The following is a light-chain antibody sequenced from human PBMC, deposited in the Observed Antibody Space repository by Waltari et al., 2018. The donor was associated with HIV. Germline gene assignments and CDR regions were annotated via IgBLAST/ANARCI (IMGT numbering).Light chain of an antibody. CDR2: EVT. CDR1: SSDVGNYNL. J-gene: IGLJ2*01. CDR3: CSYAASRSVV. V-gene: IGLV2-23*02. Sequence: QSALAQPASVSDSPGQSITISCPGTSSDVGNYNLVSWYQQHPGKVPTLIIYEVTQRPSGVSNRFSGSKSGNTASLTISGLQAEDEADYYCCSYAASRSVVFGGGTKLTVL.